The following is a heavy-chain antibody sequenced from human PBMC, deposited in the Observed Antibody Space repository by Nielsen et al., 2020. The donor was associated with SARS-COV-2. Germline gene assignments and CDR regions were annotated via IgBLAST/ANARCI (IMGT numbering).Heavy chain of an antibody. Sequence: GGSLRLSCTASGFIFSSYAMSWVRQAPGKGLECVSAISGSGGRTYYADSVKGRFTISRDKSKNTLYVLMNSLRAEDTAVYYCAKMSPPGIAVGTAEYFQHWGQGTLVTVSS. CDR3: AKMSPPGIAVGTAEYFQH. V-gene: IGHV3-23*01. CDR2: ISGSGGRT. CDR1: GFIFSSYA. J-gene: IGHJ1*01. D-gene: IGHD6-19*01.